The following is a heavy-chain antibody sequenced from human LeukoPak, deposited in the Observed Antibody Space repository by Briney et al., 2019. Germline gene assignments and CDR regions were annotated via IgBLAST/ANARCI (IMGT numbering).Heavy chain of an antibody. CDR2: ITSSSSYI. CDR3: ARSYSSSRGTFDY. J-gene: IGHJ4*02. V-gene: IGHV3-21*01. D-gene: IGHD6-6*01. Sequence: GGSLRLSCAAPGFTFSSYGMNWVRQAPGKGLEWVSSITSSSSYIYYADSVKGRFTISRDNAKNSLYLQMNSLRAEDTAVYYCARSYSSSRGTFDYWGQGTLVTVSS. CDR1: GFTFSSYG.